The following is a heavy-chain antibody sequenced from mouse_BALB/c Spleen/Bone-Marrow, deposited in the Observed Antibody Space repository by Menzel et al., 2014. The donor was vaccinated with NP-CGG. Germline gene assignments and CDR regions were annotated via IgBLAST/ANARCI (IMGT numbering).Heavy chain of an antibody. J-gene: IGHJ4*01. CDR2: ILPGSGST. D-gene: IGHD1-1*01. CDR1: GYTFSSYW. Sequence: VQLQQSGAELMKPGASVKISCKATGYTFSSYWIEWVKQRPGHGLEWIGEILPGSGSTNYNEKFKGKATFTADTSSNTAYMQLSSLTSEDSAVYYCAREDIATVVEMDYWGQRTSVTVYS. CDR3: AREDIATVVEMDY. V-gene: IGHV1-9*01.